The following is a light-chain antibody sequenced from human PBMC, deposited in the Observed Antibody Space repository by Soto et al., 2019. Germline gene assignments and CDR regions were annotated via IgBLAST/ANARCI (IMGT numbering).Light chain of an antibody. J-gene: IGLJ1*01. CDR3: SAYTVSRTYV. CDR2: NVY. CDR1: SSDVGAYNF. V-gene: IGLV2-14*03. Sequence: QSVLTQPASVSGSPGQSITISCTGTSSDVGAYNFVSWHQKHPGKAPKLMIYNVYDRTSGISYRFSGSKSRNTASLTISVLQCEDEADYYCSAYTVSRTYVFGTGTKVTVL.